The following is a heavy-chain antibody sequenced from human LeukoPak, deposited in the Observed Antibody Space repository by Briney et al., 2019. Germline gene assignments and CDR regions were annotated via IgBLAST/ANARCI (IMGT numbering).Heavy chain of an antibody. D-gene: IGHD6-19*01. J-gene: IGHJ4*02. CDR1: GYTFTSYA. V-gene: IGHV1-3*03. CDR3: AREIDSSGWHGPYFDY. Sequence: ASVKVSCKASGYTFTSYAMHWVRQAPGQRLEWMGWINAGNGNTKYSQEFQGRVTMTRDMSTSTVYMDLSSLRSEDTAVYYCAREIDSSGWHGPYFDYWGQGTLVTVSS. CDR2: INAGNGNT.